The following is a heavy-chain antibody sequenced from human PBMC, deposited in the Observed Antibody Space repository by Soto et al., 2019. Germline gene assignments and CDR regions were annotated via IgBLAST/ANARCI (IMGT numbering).Heavy chain of an antibody. CDR3: ARGGYTVTTRYYYGMDV. Sequence: SETLSLTCTVSGGSITSGDDYWSWIRQPPGKGLEWIAYIHYSGSTYYNPSLKSRVTISVDTSENQFSLKLSSVTAADTAVYYCARGGYTVTTRYYYGMDVWGQGTTVTVSS. D-gene: IGHD4-4*01. CDR1: GGSITSGDDY. CDR2: IHYSGST. V-gene: IGHV4-30-4*01. J-gene: IGHJ6*02.